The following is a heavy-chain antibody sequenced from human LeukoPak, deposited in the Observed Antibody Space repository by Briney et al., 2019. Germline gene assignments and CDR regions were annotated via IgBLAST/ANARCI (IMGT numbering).Heavy chain of an antibody. V-gene: IGHV4-59*08. D-gene: IGHD3-22*01. J-gene: IGHJ4*02. CDR2: IYYSGST. CDR1: GGSISSYY. Sequence: SETLSLTCTVSGGSISSYYWSWIRQPPGKGLEWIGYIYYSGSTNYNPSLKSRVTISVDTSKNQFSLELSSVTAADTAVYYCARHTHYYDSSGPPVYWGQGTLVTVSS. CDR3: ARHTHYYDSSGPPVY.